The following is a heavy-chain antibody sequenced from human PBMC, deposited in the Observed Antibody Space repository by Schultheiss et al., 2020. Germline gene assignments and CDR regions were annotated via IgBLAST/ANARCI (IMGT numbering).Heavy chain of an antibody. CDR2: ISGSGGST. Sequence: GESLKISCAASGFTFSTYWMSWVRQAPGKGLEWVSAISGSGGSTYYADSVKGRFTISRDNSKNTLYLQMNSLRAEDTAVYYCAKDDYGDYVGWFDPWGQGTLV. D-gene: IGHD4-17*01. J-gene: IGHJ5*02. V-gene: IGHV3-23*01. CDR3: AKDDYGDYVGWFDP. CDR1: GFTFSTYW.